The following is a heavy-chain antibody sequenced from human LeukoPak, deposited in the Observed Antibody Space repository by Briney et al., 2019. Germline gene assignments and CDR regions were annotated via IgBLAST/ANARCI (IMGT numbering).Heavy chain of an antibody. CDR3: AKSRWLLHTWDALDV. J-gene: IGHJ3*01. D-gene: IGHD5-24*01. Sequence: GGSLRLSCEASGFNFGIYTMIWVRQAPGRGLEWISYISSSSSVRYYADSVNGRFSISRDNSKNTLYLQMNSLRAEDTAIYYCAKSRWLLHTWDALDVWGQGTMVTVSS. CDR1: GFNFGIYT. V-gene: IGHV3-48*01. CDR2: ISSSSSVR.